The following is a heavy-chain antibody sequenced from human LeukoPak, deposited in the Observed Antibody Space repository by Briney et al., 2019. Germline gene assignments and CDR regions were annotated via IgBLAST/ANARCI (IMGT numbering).Heavy chain of an antibody. Sequence: ASVKVSCKASGYTFTSYAMNWVRQAPGQGLEWMGWISAYNGNTNYAQKLQGRVTMTTDTSTSTAYMELRSLRSDDTAVYYCARFYDSSGVDWYFDLWGRGTLVTVSS. V-gene: IGHV1-18*01. CDR3: ARFYDSSGVDWYFDL. J-gene: IGHJ2*01. D-gene: IGHD3-22*01. CDR2: ISAYNGNT. CDR1: GYTFTSYA.